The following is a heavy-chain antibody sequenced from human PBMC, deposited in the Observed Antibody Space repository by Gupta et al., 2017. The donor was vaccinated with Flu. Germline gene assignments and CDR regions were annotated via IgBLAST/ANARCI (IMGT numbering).Heavy chain of an antibody. J-gene: IGHJ4*02. Sequence: LVESGGGLVQPGGSLRLSCAASGFTFSSYNMNWVRQAPGKGLEWVSYISSSSSTIYYADSVKGRFTISRDNAKNSLYLQMNSLRDEDTAVYYCAREYYYGSGSLTEFDYWGQGTLVTVSS. CDR3: AREYYYGSGSLTEFDY. CDR2: ISSSSSTI. D-gene: IGHD3-10*01. CDR1: GFTFSSYN. V-gene: IGHV3-48*02.